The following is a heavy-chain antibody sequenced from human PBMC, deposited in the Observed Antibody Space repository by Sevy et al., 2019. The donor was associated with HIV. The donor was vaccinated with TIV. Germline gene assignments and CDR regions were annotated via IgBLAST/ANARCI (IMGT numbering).Heavy chain of an antibody. V-gene: IGHV4-4*07. CDR1: GGSISSYY. CDR2: IYTSGST. Sequence: SETLSLTCTVSGGSISSYYWSWIRQPAGKGLEWIGRIYTSGSTNYNPSLKSRVTMSVDTSKNQFSLKLSSVTAADTAVYYCAREPPSYSSSSSYNYYYYGMDVWGQGATVTVSS. CDR3: AREPPSYSSSSSYNYYYYGMDV. D-gene: IGHD6-6*01. J-gene: IGHJ6*02.